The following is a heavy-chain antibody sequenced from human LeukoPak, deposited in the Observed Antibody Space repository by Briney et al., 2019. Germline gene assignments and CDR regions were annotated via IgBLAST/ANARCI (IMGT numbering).Heavy chain of an antibody. CDR1: GFTVTYYY. J-gene: IGHJ4*02. CDR2: IWTDGGT. Sequence: GGSLRLSCAASGFTVTYYYMSWVRQAPGKGLGWVSVIWTDGGTYYADSVRGRFTISRDDSKNTLYLQMNSLRAEDTAVYYCARGSPMLRGRPFDYWGQGTLVTVSS. V-gene: IGHV3-53*01. D-gene: IGHD3-10*01. CDR3: ARGSPMLRGRPFDY.